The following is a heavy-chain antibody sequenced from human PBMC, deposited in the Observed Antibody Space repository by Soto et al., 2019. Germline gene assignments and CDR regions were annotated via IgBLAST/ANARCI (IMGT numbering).Heavy chain of an antibody. Sequence: EVQLVQSGAEVKKPGESLRISCKGSGYSFSNYLISWVRQMPGKGLELMWTIYRSDSYTNYSPYGQGHVTISADKSIGTDYLQWTSLKASDTAIYYCARFVFAGRNPLDYWGQGTPVTVSS. CDR3: ARFVFAGRNPLDY. CDR1: GYSFSNYL. J-gene: IGHJ4*02. D-gene: IGHD3-10*02. CDR2: IYRSDSYT. V-gene: IGHV5-10-1*03.